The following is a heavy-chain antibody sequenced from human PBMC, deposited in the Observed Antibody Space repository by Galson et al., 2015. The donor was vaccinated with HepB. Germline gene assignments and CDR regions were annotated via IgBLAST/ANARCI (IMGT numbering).Heavy chain of an antibody. CDR1: GFTFSSYG. J-gene: IGHJ4*02. D-gene: IGHD6-19*01. V-gene: IGHV3-30*03. CDR2: ISYDGSNK. Sequence: SLRLSCAASGFTFSSYGMHWVRQAPGKGLEWVAVISYDGSNKYYADSVKGRFTISRDNSKNTLYLQMNSLRAEDTAVYYCAILWGIAVAGPTRYFDYWGQGTLVTVSS. CDR3: AILWGIAVAGPTRYFDY.